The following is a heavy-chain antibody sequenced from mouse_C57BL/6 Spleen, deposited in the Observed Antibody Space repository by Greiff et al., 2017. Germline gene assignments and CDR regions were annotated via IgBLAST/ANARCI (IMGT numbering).Heavy chain of an antibody. CDR3: TRDGLNGAYFDY. D-gene: IGHD2-3*01. V-gene: IGHV1-5*01. CDR1: GYTFTSYW. Sequence: VQLQQSGTVLARPGASVKMSCKTSGYTFTSYWMHWVKQRPGQGLEWIGAIYPGNSDNSYNQKFKSKAKLTAVTSASTAYIELSSLTNEDSAVYYCTRDGLNGAYFDYWGKGTTLTVSS. CDR2: IYPGNSDN. J-gene: IGHJ2*01.